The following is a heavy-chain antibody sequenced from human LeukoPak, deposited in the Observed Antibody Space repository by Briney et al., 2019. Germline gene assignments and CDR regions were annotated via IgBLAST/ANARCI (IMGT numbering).Heavy chain of an antibody. CDR2: ISSSSSTI. Sequence: GGSLRLSCAASGFTFRSYSMNWVRQAPGKGLEWVSYISSSSSTIYYADSVKGRFTISRDNAKNSLYLQMNSLRAEDTAVYYCARDPYCSSTSCSDYWGQGTLVTVSS. CDR1: GFTFRSYS. D-gene: IGHD2-2*01. V-gene: IGHV3-48*01. CDR3: ARDPYCSSTSCSDY. J-gene: IGHJ4*02.